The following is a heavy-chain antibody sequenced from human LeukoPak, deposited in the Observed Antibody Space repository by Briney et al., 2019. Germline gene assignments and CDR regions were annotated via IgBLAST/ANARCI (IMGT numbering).Heavy chain of an antibody. V-gene: IGHV3-48*03. Sequence: GGSLRLSCATSGFTLSSYEMNWVRQAPGKGLEWVSYISPSGSAICTDSVKGRFTISTDNAKNSLFLQMNSLRAEDTAVYYCGRGGYCSGGTCYRFNAFDIWGQGTTVTVSS. D-gene: IGHD2-15*01. CDR1: GFTLSSYE. J-gene: IGHJ3*02. CDR3: GRGGYCSGGTCYRFNAFDI. CDR2: ISPSGSAI.